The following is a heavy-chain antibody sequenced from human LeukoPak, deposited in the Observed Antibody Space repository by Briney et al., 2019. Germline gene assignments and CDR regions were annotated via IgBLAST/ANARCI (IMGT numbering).Heavy chain of an antibody. V-gene: IGHV3-48*02. CDR3: ARDTITGTTFDY. D-gene: IGHD1-7*01. Sequence: QPGGSLRLSCAAAGFTFSSYSMNWVRQAPGKGLEWVSYISSNSSTIYYADSVKGRFTISRDNAKNSLYLQMNSLRDEDTAVYYCARDTITGTTFDYWGQGTLVTVSS. CDR2: ISSNSSTI. CDR1: GFTFSSYS. J-gene: IGHJ4*02.